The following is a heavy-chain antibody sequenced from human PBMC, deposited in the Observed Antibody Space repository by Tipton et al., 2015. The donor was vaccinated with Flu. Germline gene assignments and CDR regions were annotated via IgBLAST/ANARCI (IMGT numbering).Heavy chain of an antibody. J-gene: IGHJ4*02. D-gene: IGHD3-16*01. CDR2: IYPSGTT. CDR1: SGSIRSTNYF. CDR3: ASTANYGRSIEPNFDT. Sequence: GLVKPSETLSLTCTVSSGSIRSTNYFCAWIRQPPGKRLELIGSIYPSGTTYYNPSLKSRVTLSVDTSKSQFSLKLRSVTAADTAVYYCASTANYGRSIEPNFDTWGQGMRVTVS. V-gene: IGHV4-39*01.